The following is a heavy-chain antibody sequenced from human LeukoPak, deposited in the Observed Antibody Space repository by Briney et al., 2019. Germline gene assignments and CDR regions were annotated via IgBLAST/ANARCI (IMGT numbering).Heavy chain of an antibody. CDR1: GGSFSGYY. V-gene: IGHV4-34*01. CDR3: ARGSYGSSGYYRTPARY. J-gene: IGHJ4*02. Sequence: PSETLSLTCAVYGGSFSGYYWSWIRQPPGKGLEWIGEINHSGSTNYNPSLKSRVTISVDTSKNQFSLKLSSVTAADTAVYYCARGSYGSSGYYRTPARYWGQGTLVTVSS. CDR2: INHSGST. D-gene: IGHD3-22*01.